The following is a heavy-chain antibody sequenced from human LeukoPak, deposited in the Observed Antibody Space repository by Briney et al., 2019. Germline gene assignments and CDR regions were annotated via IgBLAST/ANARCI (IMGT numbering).Heavy chain of an antibody. CDR2: IGTLADT. D-gene: IGHD6-6*01. CDR3: VRDQTIDSRPGPSDPIDV. J-gene: IGHJ3*01. V-gene: IGHV3-13*01. Sequence: PGGSLRLSCAASGFSFRKYNMHWVRQIIGGGLEWVSGIGTLADTFYSDSAKGRFTISRNNGRNSLYLQMNNLRADDTAIYYCVRDQTIDSRPGPSDPIDVWGQGTIVTVSS. CDR1: GFSFRKYN.